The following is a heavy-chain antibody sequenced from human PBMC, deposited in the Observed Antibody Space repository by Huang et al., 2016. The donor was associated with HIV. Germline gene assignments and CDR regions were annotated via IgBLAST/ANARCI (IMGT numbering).Heavy chain of an antibody. D-gene: IGHD3-22*01. J-gene: IGHJ4*02. CDR3: ARDRDFYDSSGYWGFNYFDY. V-gene: IGHV1-46*01. CDR1: GYAFTSYY. CDR2: INPSDGST. Sequence: QVQLVQSGAEVKKPGASVKVSCKASGYAFTSYYMPWVRQAPGQGLEWMGIINPSDGSTSYAQKFQGRVTTTRDTSTNTVFMELSSLRSEDTAVYYCARDRDFYDSSGYWGFNYFDYWGQGTLVTVSS.